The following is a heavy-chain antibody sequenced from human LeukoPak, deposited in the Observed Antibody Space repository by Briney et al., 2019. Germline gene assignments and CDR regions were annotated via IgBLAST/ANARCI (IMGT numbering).Heavy chain of an antibody. CDR2: IYPGDSDT. D-gene: IGHD1-26*01. Sequence: GESLKISCKGSGYTFTSYWIGWVRQMPGKGLEWMGIIYPGDSDTRYSPSFQGQVTISADKSISTAYLQWSSLKASDTAMYYCARLAPLSSGSYYGAFDIWGQGTMVTVSS. J-gene: IGHJ3*02. CDR1: GYTFTSYW. V-gene: IGHV5-51*01. CDR3: ARLAPLSSGSYYGAFDI.